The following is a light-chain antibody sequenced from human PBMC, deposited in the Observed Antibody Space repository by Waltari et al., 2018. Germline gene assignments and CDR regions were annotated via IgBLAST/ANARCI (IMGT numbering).Light chain of an antibody. CDR1: QSVGTW. Sequence: DIQMTQSPSTLSASVGDRVTISCRASQSVGTWLVWYQQKPGKAPKLLIYMASSLESGVPSRFSASGSGTDFTLTISSLQPDDFATYSCQQYSSFSTFGQGTKV. V-gene: IGKV1-5*03. CDR2: MAS. CDR3: QQYSSFST. J-gene: IGKJ2*01.